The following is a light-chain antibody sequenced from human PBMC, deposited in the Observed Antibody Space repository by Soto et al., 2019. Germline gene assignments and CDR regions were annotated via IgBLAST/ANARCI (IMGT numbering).Light chain of an antibody. CDR2: GAS. Sequence: MMMGQSPTTLSLSPGEGGSLSRRTSHSVNSHVAWYQQKPGQAPRLLLYGASTRATGIPVRFSGSGFGTEFTLTISSLQSEDFAVYYCQQYKNWPLFGQGTRLEIK. CDR1: HSVNSH. CDR3: QQYKNWPL. V-gene: IGKV3-15*01. J-gene: IGKJ5*01.